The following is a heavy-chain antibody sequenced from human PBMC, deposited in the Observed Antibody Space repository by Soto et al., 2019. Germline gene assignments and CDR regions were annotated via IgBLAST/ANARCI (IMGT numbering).Heavy chain of an antibody. J-gene: IGHJ4*02. CDR2: IYHTGST. CDR1: GDSISSSHW. Sequence: PSETLSLTCVVSGDSISSSHWWSWVRQSPGKGLEWIGEIYHTGSTNYNPSLKSRVTISVDTSKNQFSLKLSSVTAADTAVYYCARSLSAYDILTGYLGRDLDYWGQGTLVTVSS. V-gene: IGHV4-4*02. D-gene: IGHD3-9*01. CDR3: ARSLSAYDILTGYLGRDLDY.